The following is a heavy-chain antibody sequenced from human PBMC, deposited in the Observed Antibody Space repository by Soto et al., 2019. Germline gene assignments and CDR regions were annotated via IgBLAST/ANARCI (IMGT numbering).Heavy chain of an antibody. J-gene: IGHJ4*02. V-gene: IGHV3-11*05. D-gene: IGHD3-10*01. CDR3: ARGVSFSSWFGY. CDR1: GFSSVDFY. Sequence: QEQLVESGGRLVKPGGSFRLSCAPSGFSSVDFYMPWIRQAPGKGLEWVSYISSSSTYTDYRDSVKGRFTISRDNAKNSLYLQMNSLKAEDTAIYYCARGVSFSSWFGYWGRGTLVTVSS. CDR2: ISSSSTYT.